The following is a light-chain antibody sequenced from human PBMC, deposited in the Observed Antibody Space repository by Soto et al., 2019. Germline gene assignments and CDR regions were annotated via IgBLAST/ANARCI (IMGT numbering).Light chain of an antibody. V-gene: IGKV3-11*01. CDR3: QQCSHWPLT. CDR1: QSLSTS. CDR2: DAS. J-gene: IGKJ4*01. Sequence: EIVLTQSPATLSLSPGDRATLSCRSSQSLSTSLAWYQQKPGQTPRLLMYDASNRATGIPARFSGSGSGTDFTLTISSLEPEDFAIYYCQQCSHWPLTFGGGTKVEIK.